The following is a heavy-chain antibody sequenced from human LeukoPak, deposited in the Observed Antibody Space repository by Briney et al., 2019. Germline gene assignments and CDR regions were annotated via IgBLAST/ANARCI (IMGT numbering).Heavy chain of an antibody. J-gene: IGHJ4*02. D-gene: IGHD3-22*01. CDR1: GFTFSSYA. V-gene: IGHV3-30-3*01. CDR3: ARDSYDSSGYIDY. Sequence: GRSLRLSCAASGFTFSSYAMHWVRQAPGKGLEWVAVISYDGSNKYYADSVKGRFTISRDNSKNTLYLQMNSLRAEDTAVYYCARDSYDSSGYIDYWGQGTLATVSS. CDR2: ISYDGSNK.